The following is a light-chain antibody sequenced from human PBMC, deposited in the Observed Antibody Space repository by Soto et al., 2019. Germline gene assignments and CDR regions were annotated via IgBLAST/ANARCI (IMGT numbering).Light chain of an antibody. CDR1: QSINNW. CDR2: KAS. J-gene: IGKJ4*01. Sequence: DIQMTQSPSTLSASEGDRVTITCRASQSINNWLAWYQQKPGKAPKLLISKASNLKSGVPSRFSGTGSGTEFTLTISSLQPDDFASYYCQQYDSYPFTCGGGTKGEI. V-gene: IGKV1-5*03. CDR3: QQYDSYPFT.